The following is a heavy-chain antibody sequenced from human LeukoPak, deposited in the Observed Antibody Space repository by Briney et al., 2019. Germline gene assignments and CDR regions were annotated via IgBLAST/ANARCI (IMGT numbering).Heavy chain of an antibody. CDR1: GYTFTGYY. CDR2: INPNSGGT. Sequence: PSVKVSCKASGYTFTGYYMHWVRQAPGQGLEWMGWINPNSGGTNYAQKFQGRVTMTRDTSISTAYMELSRLGSDDTAVYYCARDVQGQRLKDYWGQGTLVTVSS. CDR3: ARDVQGQRLKDY. D-gene: IGHD6-25*01. J-gene: IGHJ4*02. V-gene: IGHV1-2*02.